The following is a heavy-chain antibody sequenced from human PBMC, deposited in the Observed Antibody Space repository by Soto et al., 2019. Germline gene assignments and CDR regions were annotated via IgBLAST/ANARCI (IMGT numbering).Heavy chain of an antibody. CDR2: ISYDGSNK. CDR1: GFTFSSYG. J-gene: IGHJ6*03. D-gene: IGHD5-18*01. CDR3: ARLRYSSPPYYYYYMDV. Sequence: GGSLRLSCAASGFTFSSYGMHWVRQAPGKGLEWVADISYDGSNKYYADSVKGRFTISRDNAKNSLYLQMNSLRAEDTAVYYCARLRYSSPPYYYYYMDVWGKGTTVTVSS. V-gene: IGHV3-30*03.